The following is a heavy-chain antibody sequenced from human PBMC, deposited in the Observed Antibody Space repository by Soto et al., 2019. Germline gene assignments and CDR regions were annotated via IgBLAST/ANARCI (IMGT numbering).Heavy chain of an antibody. D-gene: IGHD3-9*01. CDR2: IIPIFGTA. J-gene: IGHJ4*02. Sequence: QVQLVQSGAEVKKPGSSVKVSCKASGGTFSSYAISWVRQAPGQGLEWMGGIIPIFGTANYAQKFQGRVTITADESTSTAYMELSSLRSEDTAVYYCARDFGRTKNVFDWPRYFDYWGQGTLVTVSS. CDR3: ARDFGRTKNVFDWPRYFDY. CDR1: GGTFSSYA. V-gene: IGHV1-69*01.